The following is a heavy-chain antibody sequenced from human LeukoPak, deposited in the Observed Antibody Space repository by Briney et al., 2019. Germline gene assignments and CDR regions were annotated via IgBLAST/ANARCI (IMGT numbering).Heavy chain of an antibody. CDR3: GRQADCSSTSCYDY. D-gene: IGHD2-2*01. CDR2: IYYSGST. Sequence: SETLSLTCTVSGGSISSYYWGWIRQPPGKGLEWIGSIYYSGSTYYNPSLKSRVTISVDTSKNQFSLKLSSVTAADTAVYYCGRQADCSSTSCYDYWGQGTLVTVSS. CDR1: GGSISSYY. V-gene: IGHV4-39*01. J-gene: IGHJ4*02.